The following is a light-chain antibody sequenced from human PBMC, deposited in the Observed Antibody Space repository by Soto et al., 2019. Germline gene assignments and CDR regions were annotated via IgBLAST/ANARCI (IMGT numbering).Light chain of an antibody. J-gene: IGLJ1*01. CDR3: QSYDSSLSALYV. V-gene: IGLV1-40*01. Sequence: QTVVTQPPSVSGAPGQRVTISCTGSSSNIGAGYDVHWYQQLPGTAPKLLLYGNNNRPSGVPDRFSGSKSGTSASLAITGLQTEDEADYYCQSYDSSLSALYVFGTGTKVTVL. CDR1: SSNIGAGYD. CDR2: GNN.